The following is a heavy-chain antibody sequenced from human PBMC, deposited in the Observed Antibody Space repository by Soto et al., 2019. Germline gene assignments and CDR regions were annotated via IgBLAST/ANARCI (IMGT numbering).Heavy chain of an antibody. CDR3: ARPTRQWLGLRYYYGMDV. Sequence: VYGGSFSGYYWSWIRQPPGKGLEWIGEINHSGSTNYNPSLKSRVTISVDTSKNQFSLKLSSVTAADTAVYYCARPTRQWLGLRYYYGMDVWGQGTTVTVSS. CDR2: INHSGST. D-gene: IGHD6-19*01. CDR1: GGSFSGYY. J-gene: IGHJ6*02. V-gene: IGHV4-34*01.